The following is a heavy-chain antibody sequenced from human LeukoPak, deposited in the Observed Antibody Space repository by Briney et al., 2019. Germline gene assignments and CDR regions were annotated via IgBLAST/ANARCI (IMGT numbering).Heavy chain of an antibody. V-gene: IGHV3-74*01. CDR3: ARSWDVDY. CDR1: GFTFSSHW. Sequence: PGGSLRLSCAASGFTFSSHWMHWVRQAPGKGLVWVSRINIDGSSISYADSVKGQFTISRDNAKNTLYLQMNSLRAEDTAVYYCARSWDVDYWGQGTLVTVSS. J-gene: IGHJ4*02. CDR2: INIDGSSI. D-gene: IGHD1-26*01.